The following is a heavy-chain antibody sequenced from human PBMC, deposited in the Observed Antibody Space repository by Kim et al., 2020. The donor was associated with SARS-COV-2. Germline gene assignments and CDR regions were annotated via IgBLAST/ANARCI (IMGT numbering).Heavy chain of an antibody. D-gene: IGHD5-12*01. J-gene: IGHJ6*02. CDR1: GFTFSSYA. CDR3: ARPIGSGLRWGEYYGMDV. CDR2: MSFDGINK. V-gene: IGHV3-30-3*01. Sequence: GGSLRLSCAASGFTFSSYAMHWVRQAPGKGLEWVAIMSFDGINKYYADSVKGRFTISRDNSKNTLYLQMNSLRAEDTAVYYCARPIGSGLRWGEYYGMDVWGQGTTVTVSS.